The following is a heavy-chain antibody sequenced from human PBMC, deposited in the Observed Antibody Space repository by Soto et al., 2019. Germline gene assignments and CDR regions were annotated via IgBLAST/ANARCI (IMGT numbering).Heavy chain of an antibody. CDR3: TKARCTGDDYYVPDY. Sequence: EVQVLESGGGLVQPGGSLRLSCAASGFTFSSYTMAWVRQAPGKGLEWVSCISGSGGSPYYADAVEGRFTIYRDKYKNTDSTQITSLNAEDTATYHSTKARCTGDDYYVPDYWGHGTLVIVSS. V-gene: IGHV3-23*01. CDR1: GFTFSSYT. J-gene: IGHJ4*01. CDR2: ISGSGGSP. D-gene: IGHD2-8*02.